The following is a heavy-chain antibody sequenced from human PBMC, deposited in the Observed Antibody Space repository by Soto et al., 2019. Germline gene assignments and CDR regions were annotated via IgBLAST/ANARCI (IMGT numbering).Heavy chain of an antibody. CDR3: AKDMGFFGVVTGPFFDS. J-gene: IGHJ4*02. CDR2: TSWNSGSI. D-gene: IGHD3-3*01. CDR1: GFTFDDYA. Sequence: EVQLVESGGGLVQPGRSLRLSCAASGFTFDDYAMHWVRQAPGKGLEWVSGTSWNSGSIGYADSVKGRFTISRDNAKNSLYLQMNSLRAEYTALYYCAKDMGFFGVVTGPFFDSWGQGTLVTVSS. V-gene: IGHV3-9*01.